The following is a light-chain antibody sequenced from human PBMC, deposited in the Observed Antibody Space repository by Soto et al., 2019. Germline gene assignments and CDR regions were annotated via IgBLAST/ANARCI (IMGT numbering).Light chain of an antibody. CDR3: KQANSFPLT. J-gene: IGKJ4*01. V-gene: IGKV1-12*01. Sequence: DIQMTQYPSSVSASLGDRVTITCRASQAISSRLAWYQQKPGKAPKLLIYTASSLQSGVPSRFNGSGSGTDFALTLSSLQPEDLATYYWKQANSFPLTFGGGPSVEIK. CDR2: TAS. CDR1: QAISSR.